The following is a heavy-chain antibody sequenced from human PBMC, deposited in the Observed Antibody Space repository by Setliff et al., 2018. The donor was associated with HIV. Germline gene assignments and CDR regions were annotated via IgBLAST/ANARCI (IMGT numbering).Heavy chain of an antibody. J-gene: IGHJ3*02. Sequence: SETLSLTCTVSGGSISNDYWHWIRQSPGRGLEWIGYIYYTGSTNYNPSFKSRVAMSVDSSNHQFSLKLTSVTPADTAIYYCAREDGSNSHDTFEIWGQGILVTVSS. CDR1: GGSISNDY. CDR3: AREDGSNSHDTFEI. CDR2: IYYTGST. D-gene: IGHD1-1*01. V-gene: IGHV4-59*01.